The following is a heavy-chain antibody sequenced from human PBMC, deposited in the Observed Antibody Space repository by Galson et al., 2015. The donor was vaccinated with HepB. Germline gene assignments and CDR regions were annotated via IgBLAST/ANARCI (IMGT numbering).Heavy chain of an antibody. J-gene: IGHJ4*02. V-gene: IGHV3-11*03. CDR3: ARSRGGSSSGPFDY. D-gene: IGHD6-6*01. Sequence: SLRLSCAASGFTFSDYYMSWIRQAPGKGLEWLSYIGSSTTYTNYADSVSGRFTISRDNAKNSLYLQMNSLRADDTAVYYCARSRGGSSSGPFDYWGQGTLVTVSS. CDR1: GFTFSDYY. CDR2: IGSSTTYT.